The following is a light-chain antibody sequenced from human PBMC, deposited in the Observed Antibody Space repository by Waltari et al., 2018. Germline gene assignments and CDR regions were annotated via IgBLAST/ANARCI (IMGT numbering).Light chain of an antibody. CDR3: TSYIGYRPGI. CDR1: SNDIGGYNS. V-gene: IGLV2-14*03. Sequence: QSALTQPASVSGSSGQSITISCTGTSNDIGGYNSVPWYQQHPCKAPKLMIYDVSHRPSGVSDRFSGSKSGNTASLTISGLQAEDEGDYYCTSYIGYRPGIFGGGTKLTVL. J-gene: IGLJ2*01. CDR2: DVS.